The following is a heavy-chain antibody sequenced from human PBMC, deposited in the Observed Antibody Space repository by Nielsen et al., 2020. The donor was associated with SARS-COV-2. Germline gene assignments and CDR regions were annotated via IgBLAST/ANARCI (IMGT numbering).Heavy chain of an antibody. D-gene: IGHD3-22*01. V-gene: IGHV1-8*01. J-gene: IGHJ4*02. CDR1: GYTFTSYD. CDR2: MNPNSGNT. CDR3: ARDAPDSSGYHDY. Sequence: ASVKVSCKASGYTFTSYDINWVRQATGQGLEWMGWMNPNSGNTGYAQKFQGRVTMTRDTSASTVYMELSSLRSEDTAVYYCARDAPDSSGYHDYWGQGTLVTVSS.